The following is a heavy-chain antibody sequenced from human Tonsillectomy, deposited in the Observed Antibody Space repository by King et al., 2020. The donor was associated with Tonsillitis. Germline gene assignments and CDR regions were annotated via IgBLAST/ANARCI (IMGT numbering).Heavy chain of an antibody. CDR1: GGSVSSGSFY. D-gene: IGHD3-22*01. V-gene: IGHV4-61*01. CDR2: IYYSGST. J-gene: IGHJ4*02. Sequence: VQLQESGPGLVKPSETLSLTCTVSGGSVSSGSFYWSWIRQPPGKGLEWIGYIYYSGSTNYSPSLKSRVTISVDTSKNQFSLKLSSVTAADSAVYYCARDNPHDTRGSHGTFDYWGQGTLVTVSS. CDR3: ARDNPHDTRGSHGTFDY.